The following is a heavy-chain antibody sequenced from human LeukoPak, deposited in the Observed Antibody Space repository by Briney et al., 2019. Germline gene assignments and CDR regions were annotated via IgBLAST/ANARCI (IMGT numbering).Heavy chain of an antibody. CDR2: ISGSGGTT. CDR1: GFTFSSYV. Sequence: TGGSLRLSCAASGFTFSSYVMSWVRQAPGKGLDWVSVISGSGGTTYYADSVKGRFTISRDNSKNTLYLQMNSLRAEDTAIYYCAKDSSTTVTTKGGPRRSFDYWGLGTLVTVSS. V-gene: IGHV3-23*01. J-gene: IGHJ4*02. CDR3: AKDSSTTVTTKGGPRRSFDY. D-gene: IGHD4-17*01.